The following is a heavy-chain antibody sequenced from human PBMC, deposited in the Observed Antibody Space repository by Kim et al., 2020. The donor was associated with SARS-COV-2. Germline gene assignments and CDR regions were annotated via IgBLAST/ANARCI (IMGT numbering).Heavy chain of an antibody. CDR3: ARLEVDTAMVSYNWFDP. CDR2: INTNTGNP. D-gene: IGHD5-18*01. CDR1: GYTFTSYA. V-gene: IGHV7-4-1*02. J-gene: IGHJ5*02. Sequence: ASVKVSCKASGYTFTSYAMNWVRQAPGQGLEWMGWINTNTGNPTYAQGFTGRFVFSLDTSVSTAYLQISSLKAEDTAVYYCARLEVDTAMVSYNWFDPWGQGTLVTVSS.